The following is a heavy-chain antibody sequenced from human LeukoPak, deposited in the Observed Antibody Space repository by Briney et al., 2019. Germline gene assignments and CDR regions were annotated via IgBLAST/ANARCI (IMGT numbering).Heavy chain of an antibody. D-gene: IGHD3-10*01. CDR2: RYYSGGT. CDR3: ARRNDYGSGSYYFDY. J-gene: IGHJ4*02. CDR1: GGSISSYY. V-gene: IGHV4-59*08. Sequence: TASETLSLTCTVSGGSISSYYWSWIRQPPWKGLEWIGYRYYSGGTKYNPSLKSRVTISVDTSKNQFSLKLSSVTAADTAVYYCARRNDYGSGSYYFDYWGQGTLVTVSS.